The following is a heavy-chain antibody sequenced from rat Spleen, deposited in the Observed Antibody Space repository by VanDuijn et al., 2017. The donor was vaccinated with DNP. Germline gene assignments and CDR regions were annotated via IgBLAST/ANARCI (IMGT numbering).Heavy chain of an antibody. CDR2: ISYSGST. D-gene: IGHD1-7*01. V-gene: IGHV3-1*01. J-gene: IGHJ2*01. CDR1: GYSIISNY. Sequence: EVQLQESGPGLVKPSQSLSLTCSVTGYSIISNYWGWILKFPGNKMEWIGHISYSGSTRYNPSLKSRISITRDTSNNQFFLQLNSVTNEDTATYYCASWVRALDYWGQGVMVTVSS. CDR3: ASWVRALDY.